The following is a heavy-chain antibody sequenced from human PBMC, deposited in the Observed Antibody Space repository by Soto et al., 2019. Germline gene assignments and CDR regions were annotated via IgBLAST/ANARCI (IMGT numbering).Heavy chain of an antibody. CDR2: INPYNHNT. Sequence: QVQLVQSGAEVKKPGASVKVSCKAFGYTFTTYGISWVRQAPGQGLEWMGWINPYNHNTYYAQKIQGRVTRTTDTSTSTAYMELRSLRSDDSAIYYCARAEKWGTGNMGGYWGQGTMVTVYS. CDR1: GYTFTTYG. J-gene: IGHJ4*02. V-gene: IGHV1-18*04. CDR3: ARAEKWGTGNMGGY. D-gene: IGHD1-1*01.